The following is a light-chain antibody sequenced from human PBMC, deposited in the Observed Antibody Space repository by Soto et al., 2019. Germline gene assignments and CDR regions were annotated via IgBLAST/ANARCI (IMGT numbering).Light chain of an antibody. CDR1: QRVSSSY. Sequence: EIVLTQSPGNLSLSPGERATLSCRASQRVSSSYLAWYQQKPGQAPRLLIYGASSRATGIPDRFSGSGSGTDFTLTISRLEPKDFAVYYCQHYGSSSWTFGQGTKVEIK. J-gene: IGKJ1*01. V-gene: IGKV3-20*01. CDR3: QHYGSSSWT. CDR2: GAS.